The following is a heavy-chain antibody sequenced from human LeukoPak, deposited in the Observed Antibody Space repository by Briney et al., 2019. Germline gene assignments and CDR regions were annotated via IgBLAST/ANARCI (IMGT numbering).Heavy chain of an antibody. Sequence: SETLSLTCTVSGGSISSSSYYWGWIRQSPGKGLEWIGSIYYSGSTYYNPSLKSRVTISVDTSKNQFSLKLSSVTAADTAVYYCAREKMEVYYYGSGSHDYWGQGTLVTVSS. CDR1: GGSISSSSYY. V-gene: IGHV4-39*07. CDR3: AREKMEVYYYGSGSHDY. D-gene: IGHD3-10*01. J-gene: IGHJ4*02. CDR2: IYYSGST.